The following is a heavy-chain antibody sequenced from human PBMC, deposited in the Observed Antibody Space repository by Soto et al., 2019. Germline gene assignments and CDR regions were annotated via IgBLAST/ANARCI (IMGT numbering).Heavy chain of an antibody. CDR2: ITGSGGNT. V-gene: IGHV3-23*01. J-gene: IGHJ4*01. Sequence: PGGSLRLSCTGSGFAFGNFALTWVRQAPGKGLEWVSAITGSGGNTYYAASVKGRFTISRDNFNNTVSLEMNSLRAEDTAVYYCAKSYTNYVEIDFWGHGTLVTVSS. CDR3: AKSYTNYVEIDF. D-gene: IGHD4-4*01. CDR1: GFAFGNFA.